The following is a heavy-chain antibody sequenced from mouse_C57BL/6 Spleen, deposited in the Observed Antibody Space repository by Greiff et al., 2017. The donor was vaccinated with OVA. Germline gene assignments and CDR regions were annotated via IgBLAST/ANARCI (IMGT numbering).Heavy chain of an antibody. CDR2: INPSSGYT. CDR3: ARDDYGFDY. CDR1: GYTFTSYT. J-gene: IGHJ2*01. Sequence: VQLVESGAELVRPGASVKMSCKASGYTFTSYTMHWVKQRPGQGLEWIGYINPSSGYTKYNQKFKDKATLTADKSSSTAYMQLSSLTSEDSAVYYCARDDYGFDYWGQGTTLTVSA. D-gene: IGHD2-4*01. V-gene: IGHV1-4*01.